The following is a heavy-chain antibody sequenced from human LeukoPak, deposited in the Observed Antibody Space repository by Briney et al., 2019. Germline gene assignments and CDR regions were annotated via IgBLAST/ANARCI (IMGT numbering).Heavy chain of an antibody. CDR1: GGSISSYY. Sequence: SETLSLTCTVSGGSISSYYWSWIRQPPGKGLEWIGYIYYSGSTNYNPSLKSRVTISVDTSKNQFSPKLSSVTAADTAVYYCARLGYSGYGFFDYWGQGTLVTVSS. CDR2: IYYSGST. V-gene: IGHV4-59*08. D-gene: IGHD5-12*01. CDR3: ARLGYSGYGFFDY. J-gene: IGHJ4*02.